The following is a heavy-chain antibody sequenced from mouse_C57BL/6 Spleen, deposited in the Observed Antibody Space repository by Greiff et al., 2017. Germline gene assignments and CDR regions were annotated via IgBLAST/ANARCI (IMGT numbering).Heavy chain of an antibody. J-gene: IGHJ1*03. CDR2: IYPGSGST. V-gene: IGHV1-55*01. CDR3: ARSLRYFDV. Sequence: QVQLQQPGAELVKPGASVKMSCKASGYTFTSYWITWVKQRPGQGLEWIGDIYPGSGSTNYNEKFKSKATLTVDTSSSTAYMQLSSLSSEDSSVYYCARSLRYFDVLGTGTTVTVSS. CDR1: GYTFTSYW.